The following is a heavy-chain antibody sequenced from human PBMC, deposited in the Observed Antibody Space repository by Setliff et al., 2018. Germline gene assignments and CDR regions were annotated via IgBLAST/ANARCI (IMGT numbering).Heavy chain of an antibody. Sequence: SETLSLTCSVSGDPIDSYYWTWLRQPAGKGLEWIGHIYSSGNINYNPSLVSRVTISIDTSKSQFSLRLSSVTAADTAVYYCAKERYFDWFFENWGQGTLVTVSS. D-gene: IGHD3-9*01. CDR3: AKERYFDWFFEN. V-gene: IGHV4-4*07. CDR1: GDPIDSYY. CDR2: IYSSGNI. J-gene: IGHJ4*02.